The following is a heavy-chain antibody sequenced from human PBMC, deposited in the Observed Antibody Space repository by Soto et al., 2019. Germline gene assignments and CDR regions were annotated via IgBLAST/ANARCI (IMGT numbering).Heavy chain of an antibody. D-gene: IGHD2-15*01. J-gene: IGHJ4*02. V-gene: IGHV3-30*03. CDR3: AIDLYGGSAGFDY. Sequence: QVQLVESGGGVVQPGRSLRLSCVASGFTFSNNGIHWVRQAPGKGLEWVAVISSDGSKKYYADSVKGRFTISRDNSKNTVYLQMNSLRAEDTAVYYCAIDLYGGSAGFDYWGQGTLVTVSS. CDR2: ISSDGSKK. CDR1: GFTFSNNG.